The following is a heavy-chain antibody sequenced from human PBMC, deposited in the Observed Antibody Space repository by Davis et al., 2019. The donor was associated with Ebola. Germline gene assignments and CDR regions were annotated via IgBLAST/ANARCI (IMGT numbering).Heavy chain of an antibody. D-gene: IGHD5-24*01. CDR1: GGSFNDYY. CDR3: AREGDGYNSPSFDY. CDR2: INHRGDT. Sequence: PSETLSLTCAVYGGSFNDYYWSWVRQSPGQGLEWIGEINHRGDTDYNPSLKSRVTISVDTSKNQFSLKLSSVTAADTAVYYCAREGDGYNSPSFDYWDQGTLVTVSS. V-gene: IGHV4-34*01. J-gene: IGHJ4*02.